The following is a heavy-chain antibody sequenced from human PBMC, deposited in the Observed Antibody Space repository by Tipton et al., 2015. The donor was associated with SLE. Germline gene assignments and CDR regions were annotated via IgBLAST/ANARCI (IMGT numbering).Heavy chain of an antibody. J-gene: IGHJ4*02. CDR3: ARDGTI. CDR2: ISNSGNTM. D-gene: IGHD1-7*01. Sequence: SLRLSCAASGFSFSDFEMNWVRQSPGKGLEWVSYISNSGNTMYYADSVKGRFTISRDNAKKSLFLQMNSLRAEDTAVYYCARDGTIWGQGTLVTVS. CDR1: GFSFSDFE. V-gene: IGHV3-48*03.